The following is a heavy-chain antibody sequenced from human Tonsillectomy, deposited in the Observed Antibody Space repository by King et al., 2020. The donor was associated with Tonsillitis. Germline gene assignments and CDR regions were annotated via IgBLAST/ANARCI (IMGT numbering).Heavy chain of an antibody. CDR3: AKAGYCGSTSCDEIFDS. CDR1: GFIFSNYG. CDR2: ISNSGGST. J-gene: IGHJ4*02. Sequence: VQLVESGGALVQPGGSLRLSCAAAGFIFSNYGMNWVRQAPGKGLEWVSIISNSGGSTYYADSVKGRFTISRDNSKKTLYLQMNSLRDEETAVCYGAKAGYCGSTSCDEIFDSTGQGTLFTVSS. D-gene: IGHD2-2*03. V-gene: IGHV3-23*04.